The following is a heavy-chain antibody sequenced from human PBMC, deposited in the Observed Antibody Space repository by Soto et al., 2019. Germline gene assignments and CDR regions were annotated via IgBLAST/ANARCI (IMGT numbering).Heavy chain of an antibody. CDR3: ARDLVRGVIINWFEP. V-gene: IGHV1-69*08. CDR2: IIPILGIA. D-gene: IGHD3-10*01. Sequence: QVQLVQSGAEVKKPGSSVKVSCKASGGTFSSYTISWVRQAPGQGLEWMGRIIPILGIANYAQKFQGRVTIPADKSTSTAYMELSSLRSEDTAVYYCARDLVRGVIINWFEPWGQGTLVTVSS. CDR1: GGTFSSYT. J-gene: IGHJ5*02.